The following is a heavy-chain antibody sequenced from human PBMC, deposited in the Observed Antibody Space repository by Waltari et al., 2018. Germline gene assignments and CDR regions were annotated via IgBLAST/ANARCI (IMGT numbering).Heavy chain of an antibody. V-gene: IGHV4-38-2*01. CDR3: ARRGGSYYGGFGFY. CDR1: GYSISRGYS. D-gene: IGHD1-26*01. J-gene: IGHJ4*02. Sequence: QVQLQESGPGLVKPSETLSLTCAVTGYSISRGYSQGRVLRPPGKGLEWIGSIYHSGSTYYNPSLKSRVTISVDTSKNQFSLKLSSVTAADTAVYYCARRGGSYYGGFGFYWGQGTLVTVSS. CDR2: IYHSGST.